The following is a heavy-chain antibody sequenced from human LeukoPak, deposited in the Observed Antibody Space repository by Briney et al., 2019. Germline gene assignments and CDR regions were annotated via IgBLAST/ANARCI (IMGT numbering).Heavy chain of an antibody. CDR3: ARDYGGNSILAYFDY. D-gene: IGHD4-23*01. CDR2: INPSGGST. CDR1: GYTFTSYY. Sequence: GASVKVSCKASGYTFTSYYMHWVRQAPGQGLEWMGIINPSGGSTSYAQKFQGRVTMTRDTSTSTVYMELSSLRSEDTAVYYCARDYGGNSILAYFDYWGQGTLVTVSS. V-gene: IGHV1-46*01. J-gene: IGHJ4*02.